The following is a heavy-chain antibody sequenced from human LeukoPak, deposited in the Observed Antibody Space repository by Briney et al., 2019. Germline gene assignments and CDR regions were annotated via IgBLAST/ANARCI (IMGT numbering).Heavy chain of an antibody. CDR1: GGSISSGSYY. D-gene: IGHD3-3*01. Sequence: SQTLSLTCTVSGGSISSGSYYWRWIRQPAGKGLEWIGRIYTSGSTNDNPSLKSRVAISVDTSKNQFSLKLSSVTAADTAVYYCAREGPSGFWSGYYSGIDIWGQGTMVTVSS. CDR3: AREGPSGFWSGYYSGIDI. CDR2: IYTSGST. J-gene: IGHJ3*02. V-gene: IGHV4-61*02.